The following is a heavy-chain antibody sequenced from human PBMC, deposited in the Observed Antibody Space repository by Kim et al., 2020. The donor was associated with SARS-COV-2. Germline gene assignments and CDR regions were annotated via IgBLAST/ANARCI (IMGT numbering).Heavy chain of an antibody. Sequence: SETLSLTCTVSGGSISSSSYYWGWIRQPPGKGLEWIGSIYYSGSTYYNPSLKSRVTISVDTSKNQFSLKLSSVTAADTAVYYCASHGLSTAAFDYWGQGTLVTVSS. CDR1: GGSISSSSYY. V-gene: IGHV4-39*01. CDR2: IYYSGST. D-gene: IGHD6-13*01. CDR3: ASHGLSTAAFDY. J-gene: IGHJ4*02.